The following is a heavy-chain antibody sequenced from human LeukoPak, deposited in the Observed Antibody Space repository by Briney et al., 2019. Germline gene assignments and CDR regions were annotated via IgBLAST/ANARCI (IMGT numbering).Heavy chain of an antibody. CDR3: ARDPGYGAFDY. CDR2: LYYSGTT. V-gene: IGHV4-39*07. CDR1: GGSISSSSYY. Sequence: SETLSLTCTVSGGSISSSSYYWGWIRQPPGKGLEWIGSLYYSGTTYYNPSLKSRVTISVDTSKNQFSLKLSSVTDADTAVYYCARDPGYGAFDYWGQGTLVTVSS. D-gene: IGHD5-18*01. J-gene: IGHJ4*02.